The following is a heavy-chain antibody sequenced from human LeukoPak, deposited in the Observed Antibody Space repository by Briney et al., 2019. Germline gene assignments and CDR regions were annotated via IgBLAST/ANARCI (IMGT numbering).Heavy chain of an antibody. J-gene: IGHJ4*02. D-gene: IGHD2-2*01. CDR2: IIPIFGTA. V-gene: IGHV1-69*05. CDR1: GGTFSSYA. Sequence: EASVKVSCKASGGTFSSYAISWVRQAPGQGLEWMGGIIPIFGTANYAQKFQGRVTITTDESTSTAYMELSSLRSEDTAVYYCARARGGVPAASLDYWGQGTLVTVSS. CDR3: ARARGGVPAASLDY.